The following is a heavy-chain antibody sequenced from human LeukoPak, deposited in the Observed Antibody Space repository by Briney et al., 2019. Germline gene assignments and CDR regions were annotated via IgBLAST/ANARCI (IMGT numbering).Heavy chain of an antibody. V-gene: IGHV3-48*03. CDR2: ISSSGSTI. D-gene: IGHD6-6*01. CDR3: ARGSGLREYSSSFYYYYGMDV. CDR1: GFTFSSYE. Sequence: PGGSLRLSCAASGFTFSSYEMNRVRQAPGKGLEWVSYISSSGSTIYYADSVKGRFTISRDNAKNSLYLQMNSLRAEDTAVYYCARGSGLREYSSSFYYYYGMDVWGQGTTVTVSS. J-gene: IGHJ6*02.